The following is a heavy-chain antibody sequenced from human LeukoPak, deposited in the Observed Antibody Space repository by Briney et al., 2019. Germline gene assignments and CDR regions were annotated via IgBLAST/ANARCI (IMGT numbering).Heavy chain of an antibody. CDR1: GYTFSSYG. CDR2: ISASDGDT. J-gene: IGHJ4*02. D-gene: IGHD3-10*01. Sequence: ASVKVSCKASGYTFSSYGISWVRQAPGQGLVWMGWISASDGDTNYAQKLQGRVTMTTDTSTSTAYMELRSLRSDDTAVYFCARDYYGTPPLDYWGQGTLVTVSS. V-gene: IGHV1-18*01. CDR3: ARDYYGTPPLDY.